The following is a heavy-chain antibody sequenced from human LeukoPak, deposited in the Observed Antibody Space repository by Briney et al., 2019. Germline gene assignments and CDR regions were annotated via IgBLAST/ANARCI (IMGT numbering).Heavy chain of an antibody. V-gene: IGHV3-48*02. CDR2: ITISSSTI. CDR3: ARGRGLTLSYHYFDY. D-gene: IGHD3-10*01. J-gene: IGHJ4*02. CDR1: GFTFSSYS. Sequence: PGGSLRLSCAASGFTFSSYSMNWVRQAPGRGLEWLSYITISSSTIYYADSVKGRFIISRDNAENSLYLQLNSLRDEDTAVYYCARGRGLTLSYHYFDYWGQGTLVTVSS.